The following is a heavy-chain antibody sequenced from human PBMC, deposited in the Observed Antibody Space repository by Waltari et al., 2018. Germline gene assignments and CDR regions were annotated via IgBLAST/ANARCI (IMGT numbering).Heavy chain of an antibody. D-gene: IGHD3-10*01. J-gene: IGHJ3*02. CDR3: AGYYGDAFDI. Sequence: EVHLLESGGGLVQPGGSLRLSCAASGFTLTSYAMSWVRQAPGKGLEWVSYISSSSSTIYYADSVKGRFTISRDNAKNSLYLQMNSLRAEDTAVYYCAGYYGDAFDIWGQGTMVTVSS. CDR1: GFTLTSYA. CDR2: ISSSSSTI. V-gene: IGHV3-48*01.